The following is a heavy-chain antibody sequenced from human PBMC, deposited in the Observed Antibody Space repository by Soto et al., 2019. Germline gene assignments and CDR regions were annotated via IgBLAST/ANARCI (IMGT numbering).Heavy chain of an antibody. CDR1: GGSISSSSYY. Sequence: SETLSLTCTVSGGSISSSSYYWGWIRQPPGKGLEWIGNIFYSGSTYYNPSLKSRVTISVDTSKNQFSLKLSSVTAADTAVYYCARQRASYIPTWSIAPWGQEPLFTV. D-gene: IGHD2-21*01. CDR3: ARQRASYIPTWSIAP. J-gene: IGHJ5*02. V-gene: IGHV4-39*01. CDR2: IFYSGST.